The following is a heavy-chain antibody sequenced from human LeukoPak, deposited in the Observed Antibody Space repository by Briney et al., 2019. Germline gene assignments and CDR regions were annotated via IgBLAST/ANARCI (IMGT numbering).Heavy chain of an antibody. D-gene: IGHD2-21*02. CDR1: GYTFTSYG. CDR2: ISAYNGNT. J-gene: IGHJ4*02. Sequence: RRASVKVSCKASGYTFTSYGISWVRQAPGQGLEWMGWISAYNGNTNYAQKLQGRVTMTTDTSTSTAYMELRSLRSDDTAVYYCANLGDCYPYCDYWGQGTLVTVSS. CDR3: ANLGDCYPYCDY. V-gene: IGHV1-18*01.